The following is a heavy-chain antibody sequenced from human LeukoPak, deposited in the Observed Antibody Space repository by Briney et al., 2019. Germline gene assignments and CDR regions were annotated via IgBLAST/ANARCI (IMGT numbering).Heavy chain of an antibody. CDR3: STRADWVGP. V-gene: IGHV4-59*12. CDR2: VFHSGVT. J-gene: IGHJ5*02. CDR1: GDPITSYY. Sequence: SETLSLTCSVSGDPITSYYWSWIRQPPGRGLEWIGYVFHSGVTNYNPSLKSRVTLSLDTSKNQFSLKLKSVTAADTAVYFCSTRADWVGPRGQGTLVTVSS.